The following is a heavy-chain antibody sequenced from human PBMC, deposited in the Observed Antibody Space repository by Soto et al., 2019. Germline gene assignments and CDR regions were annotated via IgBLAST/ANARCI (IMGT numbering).Heavy chain of an antibody. D-gene: IGHD3-22*01. CDR3: VRDGLDYYDTERLYFDN. Sequence: EVQLVESGGGPVRPGGSLKLSCAASGFNFITYSLSWVRQAPGKGLEWVASISSSAVYIDYADSVEGRFTISRDNANNSLYLQMNSLRAEDTATYYCVRDGLDYYDTERLYFDNWGQGTLVTVSS. CDR2: ISSSAVYI. V-gene: IGHV3-21*01. J-gene: IGHJ4*02. CDR1: GFNFITYS.